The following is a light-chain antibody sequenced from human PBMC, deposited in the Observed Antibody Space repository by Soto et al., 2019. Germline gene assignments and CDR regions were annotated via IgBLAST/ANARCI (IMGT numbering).Light chain of an antibody. CDR2: GAS. J-gene: IGKJ2*01. CDR3: QQYDNLPRT. CDR1: QSVSNNY. V-gene: IGKV3-20*01. Sequence: EIVLTQSPGTLSLSPGERATLSCRASQSVSNNYLAWYQQKPGQAPRLLIYGASNRATGIPDRFSGSGSGTDFTLTISRLEPEDFATYYCQQYDNLPRTFGQGTKVEIK.